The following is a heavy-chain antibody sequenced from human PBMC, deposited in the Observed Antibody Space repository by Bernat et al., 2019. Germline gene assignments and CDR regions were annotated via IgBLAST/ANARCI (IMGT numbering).Heavy chain of an antibody. Sequence: EVQLVESGGGLVQPGRSLRLSCAASGFTFDDYAMHWVRRAPGKGLEWVSGFSWNSGGIVYADSVKGRFTITSDNAKDSLYLQMNSLTAEDTALYYCAKHSGYDLAGGLEYYFDYWGQGTLVTVSS. J-gene: IGHJ4*02. CDR1: GFTFDDYA. V-gene: IGHV3-9*01. CDR3: AKHSGYDLAGGLEYYFDY. D-gene: IGHD5-12*01. CDR2: FSWNSGGI.